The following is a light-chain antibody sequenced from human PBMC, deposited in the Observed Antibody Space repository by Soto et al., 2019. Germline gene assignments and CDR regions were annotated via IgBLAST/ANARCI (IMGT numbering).Light chain of an antibody. CDR3: QQYGRG. J-gene: IGKJ1*01. CDR1: QSVSSSY. CDR2: GAS. V-gene: IGKV3-20*01. Sequence: DIVLTQSPGTLSLSPGERATLSCRASQSVSSSYLAWYQQKPGQAPRLLIYGASSRATGIPDRFSGSGSGTDFTLTISRLEPEDFAVYYCQQYGRGFGQGTKV.